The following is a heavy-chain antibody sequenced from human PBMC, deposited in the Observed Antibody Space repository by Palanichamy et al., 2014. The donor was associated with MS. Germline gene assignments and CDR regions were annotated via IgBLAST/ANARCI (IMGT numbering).Heavy chain of an antibody. CDR1: GFTFSNAW. D-gene: IGHD6-19*01. J-gene: IGHJ4*02. V-gene: IGHV3-7*03. CDR2: INQDGSGK. Sequence: EVQLVESGGGLVKPGGSLRLSCAASGFTFSNAWMNWVRQAPGKGLEWVANINQDGSGKYYVDSVKGRFTISRDNAKNTVYLQMNSLRAEDTAVYYCGRGYSSGYWGQGTLVTVSS. CDR3: GRGYSSGY.